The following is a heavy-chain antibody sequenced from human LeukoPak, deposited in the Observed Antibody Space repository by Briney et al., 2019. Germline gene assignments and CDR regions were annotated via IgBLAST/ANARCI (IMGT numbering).Heavy chain of an antibody. CDR2: VIGSGKST. J-gene: IGHJ4*02. D-gene: IGHD1-26*01. V-gene: IGHV3-23*01. Sequence: GGSLRLSCAASGFTFNTYTMSWVRQAPGKGLEWVSGVIGSGKSTFYADSVKGRFTISRDNSKNTLYLQMNSLRAEDTAVYYCARGSRRWELLTYFDYWGQGTLVTVSS. CDR1: GFTFNTYT. CDR3: ARGSRRWELLTYFDY.